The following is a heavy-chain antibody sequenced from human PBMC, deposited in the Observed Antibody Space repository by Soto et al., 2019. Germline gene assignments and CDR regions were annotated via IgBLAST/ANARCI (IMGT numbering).Heavy chain of an antibody. CDR2: VSGHTGDS. Sequence: QVQLVHSGAEVQKPGASVKVSCKASGYPFGGYAIGWVRQAPGQGFELMGWVSGHTGDSGYAQRFQGRVTLTTETSTSTAYMELRGLRSDDTAVYYCARPSTSYGDYGWSLAYWGQGTLVTVSS. CDR1: GYPFGGYA. J-gene: IGHJ4*02. CDR3: ARPSTSYGDYGWSLAY. V-gene: IGHV1-18*01. D-gene: IGHD4-17*01.